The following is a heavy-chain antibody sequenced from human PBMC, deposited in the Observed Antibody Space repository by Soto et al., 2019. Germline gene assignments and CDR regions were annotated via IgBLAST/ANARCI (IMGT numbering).Heavy chain of an antibody. J-gene: IGHJ3*02. CDR1: GYTFTSYD. D-gene: IGHD4-4*01. CDR3: EGRVLQGYSNYAYAFDI. CDR2: MNPNSGNT. V-gene: IGHV1-8*01. Sequence: QVQLVQSGAEVKKPGASVKVSCKASGYTFTSYDINWVRQATGQGLEWMGWMNPNSGNTGYAQKFQVRVTMTRNTSNSKAYMELRSLRAEDTAVYYREGRVLQGYSNYAYAFDIWGQGTTVTVSS.